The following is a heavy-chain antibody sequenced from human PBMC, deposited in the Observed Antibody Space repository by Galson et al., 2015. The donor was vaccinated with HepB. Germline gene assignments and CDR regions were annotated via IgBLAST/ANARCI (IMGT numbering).Heavy chain of an antibody. CDR1: GYTLTSYY. CDR2: INPSGGST. Sequence: SVKVSCKASGYTLTSYYMHWVRQAPGQGLEWMGIINPSGGSTSYAQKFQGRVTMTRDTSTSTVYMELSSLRSEDTAVYYCARVNLITGPDYWGQGTLVTVSS. V-gene: IGHV1-46*01. CDR3: ARVNLITGPDY. D-gene: IGHD3-22*01. J-gene: IGHJ4*02.